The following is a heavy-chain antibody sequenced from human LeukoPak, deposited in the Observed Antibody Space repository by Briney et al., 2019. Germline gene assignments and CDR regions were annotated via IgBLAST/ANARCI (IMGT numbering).Heavy chain of an antibody. J-gene: IGHJ4*02. CDR3: VKEAGGPFDY. CDR2: ISSNGGST. V-gene: IGHV3-64D*06. Sequence: PGGSLRLSCSASGLTFSSYAMHWVRQAPGKGLEYVSAISSNGGSTYYADSVKGRFTISRDNSKDTLYLQMSSPRAEDTAVYYCVKEAGGPFDYWGQGTLVTVSS. CDR1: GLTFSSYA. D-gene: IGHD3-10*01.